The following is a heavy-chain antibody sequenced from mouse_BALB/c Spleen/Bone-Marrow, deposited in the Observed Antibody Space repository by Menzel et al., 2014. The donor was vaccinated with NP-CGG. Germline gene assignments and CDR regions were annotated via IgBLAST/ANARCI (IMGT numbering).Heavy chain of an antibody. CDR1: GYSFTGYF. CDR3: GREIYYGNPDY. Sequence: EVQVVESGPELVKPGASVKISCKASGYSFTGYFMNWVKQSHGKSLEWIGRINPYNGDTFYNQKFKGKATLTVDKSSSTAYMELLSLTSEDSVVYYCGREIYYGNPDYWGQGTTLTVSS. D-gene: IGHD2-1*01. CDR2: INPYNGDT. V-gene: IGHV1-37*01. J-gene: IGHJ2*01.